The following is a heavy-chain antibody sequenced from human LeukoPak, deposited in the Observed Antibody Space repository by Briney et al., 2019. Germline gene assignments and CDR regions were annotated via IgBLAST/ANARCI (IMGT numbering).Heavy chain of an antibody. CDR3: ARDLAMVRGVIISHLFDY. CDR1: GGSVSSGSYY. D-gene: IGHD3-10*01. Sequence: PSEILSLTCTVSGGSVSSGSYYWSWIRQPPGKGLEWIGYIYYSGSTNYNPSLKSRVTISVDTSKNQFSLKLSSVTAADTAVYYCARDLAMVRGVIISHLFDYWGQGTLVTVSS. CDR2: IYYSGST. J-gene: IGHJ4*02. V-gene: IGHV4-61*01.